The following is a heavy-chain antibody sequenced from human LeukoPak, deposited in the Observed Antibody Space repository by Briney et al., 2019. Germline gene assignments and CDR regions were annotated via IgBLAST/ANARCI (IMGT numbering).Heavy chain of an antibody. CDR2: ISSSGSTK. V-gene: IGHV3-48*03. CDR3: ARAADDPLFDY. CDR1: AFTFSSYE. Sequence: GGSLRLSCAASAFTFSSYEMIWVRQAPAKGLEWVSYISSSGSTKYYADSVKGRFTISRDNAKNSLYLQMNSLRAEDTAVYYCARAADDPLFDYWGQGTLVTVSS. J-gene: IGHJ4*02. D-gene: IGHD3-3*01.